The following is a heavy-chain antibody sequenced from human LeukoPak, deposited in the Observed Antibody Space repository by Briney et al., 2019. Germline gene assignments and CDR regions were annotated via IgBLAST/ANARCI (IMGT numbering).Heavy chain of an antibody. J-gene: IGHJ4*02. D-gene: IGHD5-12*01. V-gene: IGHV3-7*03. CDR3: ASSLGGYSYGFDY. CDR1: GFIFSSYW. Sequence: PGGSLRLSCEASGFIFSSYWMSWVRQAPGKGLEWVANIKQDGSEKYYVDSVKGRFTISRDNAKKSLYVQMNCLRAEDTAVYYCASSLGGYSYGFDYWGQGTLVTVSS. CDR2: IKQDGSEK.